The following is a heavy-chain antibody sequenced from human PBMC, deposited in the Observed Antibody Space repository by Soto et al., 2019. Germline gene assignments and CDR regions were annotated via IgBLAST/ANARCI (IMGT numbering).Heavy chain of an antibody. Sequence: ASVKVSCKASGDTFTTYDINWVRQATGHGLEWMGWTNPNSGNIGYAQRFQGRVTMTRDTAIRTAYMEVSSLRSDDTAVYYCARGRASGSYYLLDYWGQGTLVTVLL. D-gene: IGHD3-10*01. J-gene: IGHJ4*02. CDR2: TNPNSGNI. CDR3: ARGRASGSYYLLDY. CDR1: GDTFTTYD. V-gene: IGHV1-8*01.